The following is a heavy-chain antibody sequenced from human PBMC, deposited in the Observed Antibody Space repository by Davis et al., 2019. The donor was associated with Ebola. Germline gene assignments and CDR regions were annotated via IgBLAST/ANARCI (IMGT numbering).Heavy chain of an antibody. V-gene: IGHV4-59*08. CDR3: ARSSYYYDSSGYYSLLDY. CDR1: GGSISSYY. Sequence: MPGGSLRLSCTVSGGSISSYYWSWIRQPPGKGLEWIGYIYYSGSTNYNPSLKSRVTISVDTSKNQFSLKLSSVTAADTAVYYCARSSYYYDSSGYYSLLDYWGQGTLVTVSS. J-gene: IGHJ4*02. CDR2: IYYSGST. D-gene: IGHD3-22*01.